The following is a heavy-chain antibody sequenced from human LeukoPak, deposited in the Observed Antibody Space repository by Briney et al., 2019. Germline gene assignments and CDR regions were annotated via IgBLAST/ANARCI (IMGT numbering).Heavy chain of an antibody. CDR2: IYYSGST. J-gene: IGHJ5*02. CDR1: GGSISSYS. D-gene: IGHD2-21*02. CDR3: ARHPMTANNWFDP. Sequence: SETLSLTCTVSGGSISSYSWSWIRQPPGKGLEWIGYIYYSGSTNYNPSLKSRVTISVDTSKNQFSLKLSSVTAADTAVYYCARHPMTANNWFDPWGQGTLVTVSS. V-gene: IGHV4-59*08.